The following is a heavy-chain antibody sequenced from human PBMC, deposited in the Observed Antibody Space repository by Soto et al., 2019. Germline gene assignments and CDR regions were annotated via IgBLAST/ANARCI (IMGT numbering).Heavy chain of an antibody. CDR1: GFTFSSYS. V-gene: IGHV3-48*02. D-gene: IGHD6-6*01. CDR2: ISSSSSTI. J-gene: IGHJ6*02. Sequence: PGGSLRLSCAASGFTFSSYSMNWVRQAPGKGLEWVSYISSSSSTIYYADSVKGRFTISRDNAKNSLYLQMNSLRDEDTAVYYCARDKAARLYYYYGMDVWGQGTTVTVSS. CDR3: ARDKAARLYYYYGMDV.